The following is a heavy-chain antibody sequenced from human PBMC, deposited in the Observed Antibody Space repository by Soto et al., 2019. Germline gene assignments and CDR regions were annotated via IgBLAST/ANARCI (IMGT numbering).Heavy chain of an antibody. CDR3: AKPRRPRCYYYGMDV. V-gene: IGHV3-23*01. J-gene: IGHJ6*02. CDR2: ISGSGGST. CDR1: GFTFSSYA. Sequence: EVQLLESGGGLVQPGGSLRLSCAASGFTFSSYAMSWVRQSPGKGLEWVSAISGSGGSTYYADSVKGRFTISRDNSKNTSYMQMNSPSAEDTALYYWAKPRRPRCYYYGMDVWGQGTPVTVSS.